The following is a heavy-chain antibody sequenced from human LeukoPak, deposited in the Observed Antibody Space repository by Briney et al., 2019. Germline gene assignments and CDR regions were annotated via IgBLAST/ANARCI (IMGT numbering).Heavy chain of an antibody. CDR3: ARSGTGDSAFDI. D-gene: IGHD7-27*01. V-gene: IGHV3-23*01. CDR2: ISGSGNGT. CDR1: GFTFRTYA. J-gene: IGHJ3*02. Sequence: TGGSLRLSCTASGFTFRTYAMTWVRQAPGKGLEWLSGISGSGNGTYYADSVKGRFTISRDNSKNTLYLQMNSLRAEDTAVYYCARSGTGDSAFDIWGQGTMVTVSS.